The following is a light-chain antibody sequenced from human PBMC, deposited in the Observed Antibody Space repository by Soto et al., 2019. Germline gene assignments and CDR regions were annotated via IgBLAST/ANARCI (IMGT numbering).Light chain of an antibody. V-gene: IGLV2-14*01. J-gene: IGLJ3*02. CDR2: EVS. CDR1: SSDVGGYNS. Sequence: QSALTQPASVSGSPGQSITISCTGTSSDVGGYNSVSWYQQHPGKAHKLMIYEVSNRPSGVSNRFSGSKSGNTASLTISGLQDEAEAEDYCSSCTPSSSILCVFGRGTKLTVL. CDR3: SSCTPSSSILCV.